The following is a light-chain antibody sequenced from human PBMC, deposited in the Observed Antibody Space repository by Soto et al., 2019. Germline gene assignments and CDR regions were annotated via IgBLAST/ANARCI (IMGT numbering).Light chain of an antibody. Sequence: DIQMTQSPSSLSASVGDRVTITCRASPDISNSLAWYQQKPGKVPKLLIYGASTLQSGVPSRFSGSGSGTEFTLTISSLQPEDVATYYCQKYNSPPSTFGQGTRLEIK. CDR2: GAS. CDR3: QKYNSPPST. J-gene: IGKJ5*01. V-gene: IGKV1-27*01. CDR1: PDISNS.